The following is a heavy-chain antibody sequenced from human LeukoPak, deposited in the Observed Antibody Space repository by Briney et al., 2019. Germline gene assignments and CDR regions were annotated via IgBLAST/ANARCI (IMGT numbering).Heavy chain of an antibody. D-gene: IGHD2-21*01. V-gene: IGHV3-23*01. CDR1: GFTFRSQA. CDR2: IYENGGTT. J-gene: IGHJ4*02. CDR3: AKDFRIGYSAHFDY. Sequence: GGSLRLSCVGSGFTFRSQAMSWVRQAPEKGLEFVSGIYENGGTTYYADSVKGRFSISRDNSKNTLYLQMDSLRGEDTAVYYCAKDFRIGYSAHFDYWGQGALVTVSS.